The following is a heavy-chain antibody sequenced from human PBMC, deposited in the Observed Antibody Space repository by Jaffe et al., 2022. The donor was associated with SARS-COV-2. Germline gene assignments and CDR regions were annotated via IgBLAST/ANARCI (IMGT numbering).Heavy chain of an antibody. CDR3: AALSREVANYYYYYMDV. Sequence: QVQLVESGGGVVQPGRSLRLSCAASGFTFSSYAMHWVRQAPGKGLEWVAVISYDGSNKYYADSVKGRFTISRDNSKNTLYLQMNSLRAEDTAVYYCAALSREVANYYYYYMDVWGKGTTVTVSS. D-gene: IGHD2-15*01. CDR2: ISYDGSNK. V-gene: IGHV3-30*04. CDR1: GFTFSSYA. J-gene: IGHJ6*03.